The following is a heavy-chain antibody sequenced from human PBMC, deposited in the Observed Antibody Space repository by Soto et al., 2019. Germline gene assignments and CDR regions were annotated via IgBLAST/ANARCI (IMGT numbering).Heavy chain of an antibody. CDR3: AKGPGGSGSLTPRVDF. CDR2: ISGGGDTT. D-gene: IGHD3-10*01. Sequence: EVQLLESGGGLVQPGGSLRLSCAASGFTFNNYAMTWVRQAPGKGLEWVSAISGGGDTTSYADSVKGRFTVSRDGSKNTLYLPMNSLRAEDTALYYCAKGPGGSGSLTPRVDFWGQGTLVTVSS. CDR1: GFTFNNYA. J-gene: IGHJ4*02. V-gene: IGHV3-23*01.